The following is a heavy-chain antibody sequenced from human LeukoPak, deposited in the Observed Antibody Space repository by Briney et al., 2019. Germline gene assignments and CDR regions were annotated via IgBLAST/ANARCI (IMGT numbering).Heavy chain of an antibody. D-gene: IGHD3-10*01. CDR1: GGSISSSSYY. CDR3: ARWEVPAAGLLWFGELSGWFDP. V-gene: IGHV4-39*07. J-gene: IGHJ5*02. CDR2: IYYSGST. Sequence: PSETLSLTCTVSGGSISSSSYYWGWIRQPPGKGLEWIGSIYYSGSTYYNPSLKSRVTISVDTSKNQFSLKLSSVTAADTAVYYCARWEVPAAGLLWFGELSGWFDPWGQGTLVTVSS.